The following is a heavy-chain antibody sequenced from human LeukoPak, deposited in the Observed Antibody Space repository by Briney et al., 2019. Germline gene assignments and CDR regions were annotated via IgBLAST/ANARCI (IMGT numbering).Heavy chain of an antibody. D-gene: IGHD3-10*01. Sequence: PGGSLRLSCAASGFTFSSYAMSWVRQAPGKGLEWVSAISGSGGSTYYADSVKGRFTISRDNSKNSLYLQMNSLRAEDTAVYYCARDMGPVLLWFGELDPGSRFDYWGQGTLVTVSS. J-gene: IGHJ4*02. CDR1: GFTFSSYA. CDR3: ARDMGPVLLWFGELDPGSRFDY. V-gene: IGHV3-23*01. CDR2: ISGSGGST.